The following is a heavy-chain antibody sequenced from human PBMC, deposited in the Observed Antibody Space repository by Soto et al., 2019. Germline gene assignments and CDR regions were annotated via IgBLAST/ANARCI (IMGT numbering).Heavy chain of an antibody. CDR1: GDSISSSVW. V-gene: IGHV4-4*02. J-gene: IGHJ4*02. CDR2: VFHTGNT. CDR3: ARKAWVRFDY. D-gene: IGHD7-27*01. Sequence: SETLSLTCAVSGDSISSSVWWTCVRQPPGRGLEWIGEVFHTGNTNYNPSLKSRVTMSVDKSTNEFSLKVTSVTAADTAIYYCARKAWVRFDYWGQGALVTVS.